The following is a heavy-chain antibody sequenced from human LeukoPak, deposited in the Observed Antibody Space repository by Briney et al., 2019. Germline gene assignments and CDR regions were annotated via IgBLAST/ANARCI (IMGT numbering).Heavy chain of an antibody. V-gene: IGHV3-30-3*01. CDR3: ARPVDTAMANYGMDV. J-gene: IGHJ6*02. Sequence: TGRSLRLSCAASGFTFSSYAMHWVRQAPGKGLEWVAVISYDGSNKYYADSVKGRFTISRDNSKNTLYLQMNSLRAEDTAVYYCARPVDTAMANYGMDVWGQGTTVTVSS. CDR1: GFTFSSYA. D-gene: IGHD5-18*01. CDR2: ISYDGSNK.